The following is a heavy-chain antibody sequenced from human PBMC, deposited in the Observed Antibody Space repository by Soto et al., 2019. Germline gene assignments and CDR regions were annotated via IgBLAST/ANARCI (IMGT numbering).Heavy chain of an antibody. CDR2: INPNGGIT. V-gene: IGHV1-46*01. J-gene: IGHJ4*02. CDR1: GYPFTHYY. D-gene: IGHD5-18*01. Sequence: ASVKVSCKASGYPFTHYYIHWVRQAPGQGLEWMGIINPNGGITTYAQKFRAGFSMTRDTSTSTVYLELSSLRSEDSAVYYCATSVNSAMAFDYWGQGTLVTVSS. CDR3: ATSVNSAMAFDY.